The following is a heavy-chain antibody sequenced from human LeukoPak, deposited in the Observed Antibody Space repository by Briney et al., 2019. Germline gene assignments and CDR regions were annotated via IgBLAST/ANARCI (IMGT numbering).Heavy chain of an antibody. J-gene: IGHJ6*02. Sequence: PGGSLRLSCAASGFTFSNAWMSWVRQAPGKGLEWVGRIKSKTDGGTTDYAAPVKGRFTISRGDSENTLYLQMNSLKTEDTAVYYCTTGIAAAGHYYYYYGMDVWGQGTTVTVSS. V-gene: IGHV3-15*01. CDR3: TTGIAAAGHYYYYYGMDV. CDR1: GFTFSNAW. CDR2: IKSKTDGGTT. D-gene: IGHD6-13*01.